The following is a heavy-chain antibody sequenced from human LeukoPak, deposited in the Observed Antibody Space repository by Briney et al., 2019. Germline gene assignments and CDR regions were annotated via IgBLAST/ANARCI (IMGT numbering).Heavy chain of an antibody. Sequence: ASVKVSCKASGYTFTSYYKNWVRLAPAQGLEWVGIIYPSGGSTSYAQKLQGRVTMTRNTSTSTVYMELSSVRSAGTAVYFCARECNSWSLDYWGQGTLVTVSS. CDR1: GYTFTSYY. V-gene: IGHV1-46*01. CDR2: IYPSGGST. J-gene: IGHJ4*02. CDR3: ARECNSWSLDY. D-gene: IGHD6-13*01.